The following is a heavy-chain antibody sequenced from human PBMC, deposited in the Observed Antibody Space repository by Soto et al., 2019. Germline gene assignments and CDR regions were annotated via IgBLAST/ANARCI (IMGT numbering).Heavy chain of an antibody. D-gene: IGHD6-19*01. CDR3: ARDPLLYDSDWYPDWFGP. CDR1: GFIFNNYA. V-gene: IGHV3-23*01. J-gene: IGHJ5*02. CDR2: ITAYGATT. Sequence: GGSLRLSCSASGFIFNNYAMSWVRQAPGKGLEWVSGITAYGATTYYAESVKGRFSISRDNSKNTLYLQMSTLTAEDTAVYYCARDPLLYDSDWYPDWFGPWGQGTLVTVSS.